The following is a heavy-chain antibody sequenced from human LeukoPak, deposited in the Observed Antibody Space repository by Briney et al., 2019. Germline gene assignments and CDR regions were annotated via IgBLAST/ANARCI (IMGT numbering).Heavy chain of an antibody. V-gene: IGHV3-7*01. CDR1: GFTFSRYW. D-gene: IGHD2-2*01. CDR2: IKEDGSQE. Sequence: GGSLRLSCAASGFTFSRYWMTWVRQAPGKGLEWVANIKEDGSQEHCVGSVKGRFTISRDNANNPLYLQMDSLRDEDTAIYYCARDRYATYWGQGTPVTVSS. CDR3: ARDRYATY. J-gene: IGHJ4*02.